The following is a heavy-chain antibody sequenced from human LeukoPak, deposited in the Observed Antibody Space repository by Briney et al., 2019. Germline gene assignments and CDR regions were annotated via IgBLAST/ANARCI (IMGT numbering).Heavy chain of an antibody. CDR3: ARDYNGTPDY. CDR1: GFTFSSYA. Sequence: PGGSLRLSCAASGFTFSSYAMHWVRQAPGKGLQWVALIWYDGSNKYYGDSVKGRFTISRDNSKNTLNLQMSSLRVEDTATYYCARDYNGTPDYWGQGTLVTVSS. D-gene: IGHD1-26*01. V-gene: IGHV3-30*02. J-gene: IGHJ4*02. CDR2: IWYDGSNK.